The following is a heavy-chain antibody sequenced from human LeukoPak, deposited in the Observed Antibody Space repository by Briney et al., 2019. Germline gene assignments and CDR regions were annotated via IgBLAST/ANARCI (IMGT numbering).Heavy chain of an antibody. CDR1: GGSFSGYY. CDR2: INHSGST. J-gene: IGHJ3*02. D-gene: IGHD2-15*01. Sequence: SETLSLTCAVYGGSFSGYYWSWIRQPPGKGLEWIGEINHSGSTNYNPSLKSRVTISVDTSKNQFSLKLSSVTAADTAVYYCAREEGSKRAFDIWGQGTMVTASS. CDR3: AREEGSKRAFDI. V-gene: IGHV4-34*01.